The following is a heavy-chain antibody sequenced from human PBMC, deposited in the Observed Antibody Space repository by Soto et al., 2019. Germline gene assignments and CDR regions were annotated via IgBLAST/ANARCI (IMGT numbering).Heavy chain of an antibody. CDR2: ITDSSDTV. J-gene: IGHJ4*02. V-gene: IGHV3-48*01. D-gene: IGHD3-3*01. Sequence: GGSLRLSCVASGFSFSNYNMNWVRQAPGKGLEWVSYITDSSDTVHYADSVKGRFSISRDTSQSTLYLQMNSLRADDTAMYYCARWSYLDYWGQGTRVTVSS. CDR3: ARWSYLDY. CDR1: GFSFSNYN.